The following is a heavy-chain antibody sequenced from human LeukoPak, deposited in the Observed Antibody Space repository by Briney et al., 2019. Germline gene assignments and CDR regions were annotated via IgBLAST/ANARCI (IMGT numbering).Heavy chain of an antibody. V-gene: IGHV1-2*02. CDR2: INPNSGGT. CDR3: AAVPAAIPDYFDY. J-gene: IGHJ4*02. D-gene: IGHD2-2*02. CDR1: GYTFTGYY. Sequence: ASVKVSCKASGYTFTGYYMHWVRQAPGQGLEWMGWINPNSGGTNYAQKFQGRVTMTRDTSISTAYMELSRLRSDDTAVYYCAAVPAAIPDYFDYWGQGTLVTVSS.